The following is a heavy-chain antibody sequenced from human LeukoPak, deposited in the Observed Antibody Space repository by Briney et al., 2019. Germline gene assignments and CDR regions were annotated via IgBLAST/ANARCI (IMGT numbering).Heavy chain of an antibody. CDR1: GGTFSSYA. Sequence: SVKVSCKASGGTFSSYAISWVRQAPGQGLEWMGGIIPIFGTANYAQKFQGRVTITADESTSTAYMELSSLRSEDTAVYYCARDNGYYYDSSGCLRLDYWGQGTLVTVSS. CDR2: IIPIFGTA. D-gene: IGHD3-22*01. V-gene: IGHV1-69*13. CDR3: ARDNGYYYDSSGCLRLDY. J-gene: IGHJ4*02.